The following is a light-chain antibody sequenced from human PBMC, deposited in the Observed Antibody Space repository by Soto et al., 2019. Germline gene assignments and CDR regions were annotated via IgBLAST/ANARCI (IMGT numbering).Light chain of an antibody. V-gene: IGKV1-5*03. CDR3: QQYTSYYT. J-gene: IGKJ2*01. CDR2: KAS. Sequence: DIQMTQSPSTLSASVGDRVTITCRASQSISSWLAWDQQKPGKAPKLLIYKASSIESGVPSRFSGSGSGTVFTLTISRPQPDDLAPYYCQQYTSYYTFGQGTKLEIK. CDR1: QSISSW.